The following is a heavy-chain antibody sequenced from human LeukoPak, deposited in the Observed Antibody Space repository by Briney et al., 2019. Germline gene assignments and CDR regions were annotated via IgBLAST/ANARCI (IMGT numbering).Heavy chain of an antibody. CDR1: GYSFASYW. Sequence: RPESRLRSSKASGYSFASYWSGWVLQMPGKGLEWMGIIYPGDSDTRYRPSFHDHVKSRGTKAISTAYLQRSSLKASDTAMYYCARRYYDILTGSYDAFDMWGQGTMVTVSS. J-gene: IGHJ3*02. CDR3: ARRYYDILTGSYDAFDM. CDR2: IYPGDSDT. D-gene: IGHD3-9*01. V-gene: IGHV5-51*01.